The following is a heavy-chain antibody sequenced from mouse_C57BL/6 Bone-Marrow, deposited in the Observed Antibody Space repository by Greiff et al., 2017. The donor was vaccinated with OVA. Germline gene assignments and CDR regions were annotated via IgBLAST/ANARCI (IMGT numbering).Heavy chain of an antibody. CDR2: INPYNGGT. D-gene: IGHD1-1*01. J-gene: IGHJ3*01. Sequence: VQLQQSGPVLVKPGASVKMSCKASGYTFTDYYMNWVKQSHGKSLEWIGVINPYNGGTSYNQKFKGKATLTVDKSSSTAYMELNSLTSEDSAVYYCARSITTVVDWGQGTLVTVSA. V-gene: IGHV1-19*01. CDR3: ARSITTVVD. CDR1: GYTFTDYY.